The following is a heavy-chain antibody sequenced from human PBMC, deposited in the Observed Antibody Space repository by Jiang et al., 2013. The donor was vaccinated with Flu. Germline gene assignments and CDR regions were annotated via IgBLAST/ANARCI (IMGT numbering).Heavy chain of an antibody. CDR3: ARGWGGAPPFLNWFDP. V-gene: IGHV4-38-2*01. CDR2: IYHSGST. CDR1: GYSISSAYY. D-gene: IGHD6-6*01. Sequence: ETLSLTCAVSGYSISSAYYWGWIRQPPGRGLEWIGTIYHSGSTYYNPSLKSRVTMSVDTSKNQFSLKLSSVTAADTAVYYCARGWGGAPPFLNWFDPWGQGTLVTVSS. J-gene: IGHJ5*02.